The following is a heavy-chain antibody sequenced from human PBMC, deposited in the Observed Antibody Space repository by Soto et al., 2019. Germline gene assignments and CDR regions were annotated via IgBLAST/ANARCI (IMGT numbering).Heavy chain of an antibody. CDR1: GYTFTAYS. CDR2: FNPNSGDT. D-gene: IGHD6-19*01. J-gene: IGHJ4*02. CDR3: AREASAVISLDY. Sequence: AASVKVSCKASGYTFTAYSMHWVRQAPGQGLEWVGWFNPNSGDTIYAQKFQGRVTLTRDTSIGTAYMELYSLTSDDTAVYYCAREASAVISLDYWGQGTLVTVSS. V-gene: IGHV1-2*02.